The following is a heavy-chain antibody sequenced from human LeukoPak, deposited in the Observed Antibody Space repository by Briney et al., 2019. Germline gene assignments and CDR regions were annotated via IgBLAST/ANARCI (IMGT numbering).Heavy chain of an antibody. D-gene: IGHD6-19*01. V-gene: IGHV4-59*08. CDR2: IYYSGST. CDR3: ARRIAVAGTAWFDP. CDR1: GGSISSYY. J-gene: IGHJ5*02. Sequence: PSETLSLTCTVSGGSISSYYWSWIRQPPGKGLEWIGYIYYSGSTSYNPSLKSRVTISVDTSKNQFSLKLSSVTAADTAVYYCARRIAVAGTAWFDPWGQGTLVTVSS.